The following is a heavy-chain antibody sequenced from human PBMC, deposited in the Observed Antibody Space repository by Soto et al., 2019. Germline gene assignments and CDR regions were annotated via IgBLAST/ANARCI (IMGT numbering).Heavy chain of an antibody. CDR3: ARGSAPSHFNGVDV. CDR1: GFTVSSHY. J-gene: IGHJ6*02. Sequence: EVQLVETGGGLIQRGGSLRLSCAASGFTVSSHYMSWVRQAPGKGLEWVSVIYSGGRTYYADSVKGRFIISRDNSKNTLSLQMLSLRVEDTAVYYCARGSAPSHFNGVDVWGQGTTVTVP. CDR2: IYSGGRT. V-gene: IGHV3-53*02. D-gene: IGHD1-26*01.